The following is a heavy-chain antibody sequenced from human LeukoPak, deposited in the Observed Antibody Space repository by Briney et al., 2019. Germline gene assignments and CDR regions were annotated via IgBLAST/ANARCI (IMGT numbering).Heavy chain of an antibody. J-gene: IGHJ3*02. Sequence: GESLRLSCAASGFTFTTYWIHWVRQAPGRGLVWVSRINPDGSDTTYADSVKGRFTISRDNAKNTLYLQMNSLRAEDTAVYYCAGADSQLGTPNGDTLDIWGQGTMVTVSS. CDR3: AGADSQLGTPNGDTLDI. CDR2: INPDGSDT. V-gene: IGHV3-74*01. D-gene: IGHD7-27*01. CDR1: GFTFTTYW.